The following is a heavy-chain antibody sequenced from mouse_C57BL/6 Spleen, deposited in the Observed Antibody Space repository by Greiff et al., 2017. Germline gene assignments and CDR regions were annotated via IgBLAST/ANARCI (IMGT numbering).Heavy chain of an antibody. CDR3: ARDGANWDGQGFAY. D-gene: IGHD4-1*01. V-gene: IGHV3-1*01. J-gene: IGHJ3*01. CDR1: GYSITSGYD. Sequence: EVKVVESGPGMVKPSQSLSLTCTVTGYSITSGYDWHWIRHFPGNKLEWMGYISYSGSTNYNPSLKSRISITHDTSKNHFFLKLNSVTTEDTATYYCARDGANWDGQGFAYWGQGTLVTVSA. CDR2: ISYSGST.